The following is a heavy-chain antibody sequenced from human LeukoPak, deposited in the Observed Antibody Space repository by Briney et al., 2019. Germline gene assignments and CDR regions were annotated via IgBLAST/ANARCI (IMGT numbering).Heavy chain of an antibody. CDR2: INSDGSST. J-gene: IGHJ6*02. D-gene: IGHD3-22*01. CDR1: GFTFSSYW. V-gene: IGHV3-74*01. Sequence: PGESLRLSCEASGFTFSSYWMHWVRQAPGKGLVWVSRINSDGSSTSYADSVKGRFTISRDNAKNTLYLQMNSLRAEDTAVYYCARGPAPYYYDSSGYYHYYYYYGMDVWGQGTTVTVSS. CDR3: ARGPAPYYYDSSGYYHYYYYYGMDV.